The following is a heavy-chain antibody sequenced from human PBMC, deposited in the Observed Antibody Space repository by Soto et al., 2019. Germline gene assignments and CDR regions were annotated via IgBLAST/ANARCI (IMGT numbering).Heavy chain of an antibody. CDR1: GFSLSSIGMG. J-gene: IGHJ4*02. Sequence: QITVKESGLTLVKPTETLTLTCTFSGFSLSSIGMGVGWIRQPPGKALEWLALIYWDYDKRYSPSLSSRLTTTXDXPKNQVDLTMTNMDPVDTATYYCARLTRGVYDLDRLWEKFDYWGQGTLVTVSS. V-gene: IGHV2-5*02. CDR3: ARLTRGVYDLDRLWEKFDY. CDR2: IYWDYDK. D-gene: IGHD5-12*01.